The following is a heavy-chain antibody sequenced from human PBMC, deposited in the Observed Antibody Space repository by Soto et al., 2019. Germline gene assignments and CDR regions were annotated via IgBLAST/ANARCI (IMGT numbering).Heavy chain of an antibody. CDR1: GYIFTNHY. CDR3: ARADYYDSSGFYYDC. V-gene: IGHV1-46*01. J-gene: IGHJ4*02. Sequence: QVQLVQSGAEVKKPGASVKVSCKASGYIFTNHYIHWVRQAPGQGLEWMGIINPSGGSTNYLQKFQGRTTMTRDTSTSPVSMELSSLRSEDTAVYFCARADYYDSSGFYYDCWGQGTLVTVSS. CDR2: INPSGGST. D-gene: IGHD3-22*01.